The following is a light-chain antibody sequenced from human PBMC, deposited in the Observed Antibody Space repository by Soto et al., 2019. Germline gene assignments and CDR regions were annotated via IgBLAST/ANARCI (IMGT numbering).Light chain of an antibody. Sequence: EVVLSQSPATLSLSQGERATLSCRASQSVRSNYLAWYQQKPGQAPRFLIYDASSRATGIPDRFSGSGSGTDFTLTISRLEPEDFAVYYCQQYGSSPLTFGGGTKVDIK. CDR1: QSVRSNY. V-gene: IGKV3D-20*01. J-gene: IGKJ4*01. CDR3: QQYGSSPLT. CDR2: DAS.